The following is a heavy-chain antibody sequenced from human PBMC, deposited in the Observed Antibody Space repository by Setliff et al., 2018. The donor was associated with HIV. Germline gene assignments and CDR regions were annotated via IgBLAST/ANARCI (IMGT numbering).Heavy chain of an antibody. V-gene: IGHV1-18*01. J-gene: IGHJ4*02. CDR1: GYPFTSYG. Sequence: ASVKVSCKASGYPFTSYGICWVRQAPGHGLEWMGYISPYNGDAYYAEKFQGRVTTTTDTSTTAVSMELTNLRSDDTAVYFCARMQAYYNFWRSTYYFDYWGQGTPVTVS. D-gene: IGHD3-3*01. CDR2: ISPYNGDA. CDR3: ARMQAYYNFWRSTYYFDY.